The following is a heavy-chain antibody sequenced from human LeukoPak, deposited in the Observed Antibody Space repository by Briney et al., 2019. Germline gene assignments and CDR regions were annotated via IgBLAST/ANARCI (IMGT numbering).Heavy chain of an antibody. CDR1: GYTFTGYY. V-gene: IGHV1-2*02. Sequence: EGSVKVSCQASGYTFTGYYMHWVRQAPGQGLEWMGWINPNSGGTNYAQKFQGRVTMTRDTSISTAYMELSRLRSDDTAVYYCAREGAVAGLDYWGQGTLVTVSS. D-gene: IGHD6-19*01. CDR3: AREGAVAGLDY. J-gene: IGHJ4*02. CDR2: INPNSGGT.